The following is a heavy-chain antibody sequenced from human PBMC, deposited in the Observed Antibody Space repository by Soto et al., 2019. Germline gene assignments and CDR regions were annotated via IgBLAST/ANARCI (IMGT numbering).Heavy chain of an antibody. CDR1: GGSISSYY. CDR3: ARSEATVLDY. Sequence: PSETLSLTCTFSGGSISSYYWSWIRQPPGKGLEWIGYIFYSGSTNYNPSLKSRVTISVDTSKNQFSLKLSSVTAADTAVYYCARSEATVLDYWGQGTLVTVSS. J-gene: IGHJ4*02. V-gene: IGHV4-59*08. D-gene: IGHD4-17*01. CDR2: IFYSGST.